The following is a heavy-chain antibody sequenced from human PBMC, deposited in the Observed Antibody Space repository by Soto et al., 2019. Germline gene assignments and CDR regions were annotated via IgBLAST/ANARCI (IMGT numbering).Heavy chain of an antibody. J-gene: IGHJ3*02. CDR1: GGTFSSYS. D-gene: IGHD2-2*01. Sequence: VASVKVSCKASGGTFSSYSISWVRQAPGQGLEWMGGIIPIFGTANYAQKFQGRVTITADKSTSTAYMELSSLRSEDTAVYYCARDKKGYCSSTSCSRAFDIWGQGTMVNVSS. CDR2: IIPIFGTA. V-gene: IGHV1-69*06. CDR3: ARDKKGYCSSTSCSRAFDI.